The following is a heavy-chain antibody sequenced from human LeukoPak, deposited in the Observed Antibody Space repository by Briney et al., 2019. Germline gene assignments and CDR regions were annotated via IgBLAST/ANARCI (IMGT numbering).Heavy chain of an antibody. CDR2: ISDSGGST. Sequence: GGSLRLSCAASGFTFSSYAMSWVRQAPGKGLEWVSGISDSGGSTCYADSVKGRFTISRDNSKNTLYLQMNSLRAEDTAVYYCAKDRVKINPIAAAYYFDYWGQGTLVTVSS. CDR1: GFTFSSYA. V-gene: IGHV3-23*01. D-gene: IGHD6-13*01. J-gene: IGHJ4*02. CDR3: AKDRVKINPIAAAYYFDY.